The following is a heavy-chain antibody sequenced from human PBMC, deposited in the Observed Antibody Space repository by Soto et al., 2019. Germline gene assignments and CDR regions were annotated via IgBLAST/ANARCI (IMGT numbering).Heavy chain of an antibody. J-gene: IGHJ4*02. Sequence: SETLSLTCTVSGGSIISYYWSWIRQPPGKGLEWIGYIYYSGSTNYNPSLKSRVTISVGTSKNQFSLKLSSVTAADTAVYYCARGLDSSGWYYYFDYWGQGTLVTVSS. CDR1: GGSIISYY. D-gene: IGHD6-19*01. CDR3: ARGLDSSGWYYYFDY. CDR2: IYYSGST. V-gene: IGHV4-59*01.